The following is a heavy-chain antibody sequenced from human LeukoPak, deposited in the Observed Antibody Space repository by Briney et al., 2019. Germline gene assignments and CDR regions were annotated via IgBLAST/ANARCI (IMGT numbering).Heavy chain of an antibody. V-gene: IGHV4-4*02. CDR1: GGSISSSNW. CDR3: ARDRFDDSSGYYYHYSYYMDV. J-gene: IGHJ6*03. D-gene: IGHD3-22*01. Sequence: KASETLSLTCAVSGGSISSSNWWSWVRQPPGKGLEWIGEIYHSGSTNYNPSLKSRVTISVDKSKNQFSLKLSSVTAADTAIYYCARDRFDDSSGYYYHYSYYMDVWGKGTTVTVSS. CDR2: IYHSGST.